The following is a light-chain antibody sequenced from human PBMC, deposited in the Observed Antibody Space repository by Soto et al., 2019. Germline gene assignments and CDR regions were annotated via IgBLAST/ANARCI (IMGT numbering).Light chain of an antibody. V-gene: IGKV3-20*01. Sequence: EIVLTQSPGTLSLSPGERATLSCRASQSVSSSYLAWYQQKPGQAPRLLIYGASSRATGIPDRFSGSGSGTDFTLTISRLEPEDFAVYYCHQYASSLPYTFGQGTKLEIK. CDR1: QSVSSSY. J-gene: IGKJ2*01. CDR3: HQYASSLPYT. CDR2: GAS.